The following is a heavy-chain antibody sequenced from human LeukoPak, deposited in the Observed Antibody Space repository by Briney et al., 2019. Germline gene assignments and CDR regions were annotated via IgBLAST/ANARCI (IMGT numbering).Heavy chain of an antibody. CDR1: GGSISSGSYY. V-gene: IGHV4-61*02. Sequence: PSETLSLTCTVSGGSISSGSYYWSWIRQLAGKGLEWIGRIYTSGSTNYNPSLKSRVTISLDTSKNQFSLKLSSVTAADTAVYYCATTHFTWIQLWPQSRDYYYMDVWGKGTTVTISS. J-gene: IGHJ6*03. CDR2: IYTSGST. CDR3: ATTHFTWIQLWPQSRDYYYMDV. D-gene: IGHD5-18*01.